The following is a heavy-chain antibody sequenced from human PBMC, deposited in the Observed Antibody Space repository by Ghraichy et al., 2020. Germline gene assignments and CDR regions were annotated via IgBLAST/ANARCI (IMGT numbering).Heavy chain of an antibody. CDR2: IWYDGSNK. Sequence: GGSLRLSCAASGFTFSSYGMHWVRQAPGKGLEWVAVIWYDGSNKYYADSVKGRFTISRDNSKNTLYLQMNSLRAEDTAVYYCARRMEVCSSSWYDCPQDYWGQGTLVTVSS. J-gene: IGHJ4*02. CDR1: GFTFSSYG. D-gene: IGHD6-13*01. CDR3: ARRMEVCSSSWYDCPQDY. V-gene: IGHV3-33*01.